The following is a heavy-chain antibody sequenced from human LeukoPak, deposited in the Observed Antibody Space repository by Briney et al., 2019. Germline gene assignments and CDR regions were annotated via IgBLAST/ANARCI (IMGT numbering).Heavy chain of an antibody. CDR2: ISSGSIPI. CDR3: ARDTTMDV. CDR1: GFTFSNYE. V-gene: IGHV3-48*03. D-gene: IGHD1-14*01. Sequence: PGGSLRLSCVASGFTFSNYEMNWVRQAPGKGLEWISYISSGSIPIYYSDSVRGRFTISRDNAKNSLYLQMNSLRADDTAVYYCARDTTMDVWGQGTTVTVSS. J-gene: IGHJ6*02.